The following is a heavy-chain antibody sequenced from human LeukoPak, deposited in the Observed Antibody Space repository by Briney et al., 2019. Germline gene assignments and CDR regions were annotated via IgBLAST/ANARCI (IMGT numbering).Heavy chain of an antibody. CDR1: GFTVSSIH. CDR2: TYTGGNS. J-gene: IGHJ3*02. D-gene: IGHD3-22*01. V-gene: IGHV3-53*01. CDR3: ARGGRGSAAVVVPRSFDI. Sequence: GGSLRLSCAASGFTVSSIHMVWVRQAPGKGLGWVSVTYTGGNSYYADSVKGRFIISRDISKNTLYLQMNSLRAEDSALYYCARGGRGSAAVVVPRSFDIWGQGTMVTVSS.